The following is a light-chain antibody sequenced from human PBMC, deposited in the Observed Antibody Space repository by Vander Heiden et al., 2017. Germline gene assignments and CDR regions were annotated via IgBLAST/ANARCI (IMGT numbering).Light chain of an antibody. V-gene: IGKV3-15*01. CDR1: QSVSSN. J-gene: IGKJ1*01. Sequence: EIVMTQSPATLSVSPGERATLSCRASQSVSSNLAWYQQKPGQAPRLLIYGASTRATGIPARFRGSGSRTEFTLTISSRQSEDFAVYYCQQYNNWPPWTFGQSTKVXIK. CDR3: QQYNNWPPWT. CDR2: GAS.